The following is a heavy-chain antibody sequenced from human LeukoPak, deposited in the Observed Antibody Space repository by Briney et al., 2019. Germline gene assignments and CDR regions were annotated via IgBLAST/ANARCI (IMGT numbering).Heavy chain of an antibody. D-gene: IGHD3-3*01. CDR3: AREYDFWSGYFDY. CDR1: GYTFTGYY. CDR2: INPNSGGT. Sequence: ASVKVSCKASGYTFTGYYMHWLRQAPGQGLEWMGWINPNSGGTNYAQKFQGRVTMTRDTSISTAYMELSRLRSDDTAVYYCAREYDFWSGYFDYWGQGTLVTVSS. V-gene: IGHV1-2*02. J-gene: IGHJ4*02.